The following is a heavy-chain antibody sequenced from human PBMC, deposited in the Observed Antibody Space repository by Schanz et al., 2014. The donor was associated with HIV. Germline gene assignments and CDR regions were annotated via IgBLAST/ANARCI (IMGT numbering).Heavy chain of an antibody. Sequence: EVQLVASGGGLVQPGGSLRLSCAASGFTFSRYWMTWVRPAPGKGLEWVANIKEDGSEKYHADSVKGRFTISRDNAKNSLCLQMESLRAEDTAVYYCARDGGEVWGQGTTVTVSS. D-gene: IGHD3-16*01. J-gene: IGHJ6*02. CDR3: ARDGGEV. V-gene: IGHV3-7*01. CDR1: GFTFSRYW. CDR2: IKEDGSEK.